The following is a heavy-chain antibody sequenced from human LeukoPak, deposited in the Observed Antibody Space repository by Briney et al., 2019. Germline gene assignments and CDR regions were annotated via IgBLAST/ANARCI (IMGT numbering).Heavy chain of an antibody. CDR1: GYTFTGYY. D-gene: IGHD2-2*01. CDR2: INPNSGGT. CDR3: ARGGSSRYYFDY. V-gene: IGHV1-2*02. J-gene: IGHJ4*02. Sequence: VALAKVSCKASGYTFTGYYMHWVRQAPGQGLEWMGWINPNSGGTNYAQKFQGRVTMTRDTSISTAYMELSRLRSDDTAVYYCARGGSSRYYFDYWGQGTLVTVSS.